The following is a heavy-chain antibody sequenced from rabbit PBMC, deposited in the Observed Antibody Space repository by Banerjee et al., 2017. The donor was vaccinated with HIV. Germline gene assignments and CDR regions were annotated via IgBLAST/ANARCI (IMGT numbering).Heavy chain of an antibody. J-gene: IGHJ4*01. CDR3: ARGLDGGGAGCNL. V-gene: IGHV1S40*01. CDR2: IYTGSGST. Sequence: QSLEESGGDLVKPGASLTLTCTASGLDFSSSYYMCWVRQAPGKGLEWIGCIYTGSGSTYYASWAKGRFTISKTSSTTVTLQMTSLTAADTATYFCARGLDGGGAGCNLWGPGTLVTVS. CDR1: GLDFSSSYY. D-gene: IGHD3-1*01.